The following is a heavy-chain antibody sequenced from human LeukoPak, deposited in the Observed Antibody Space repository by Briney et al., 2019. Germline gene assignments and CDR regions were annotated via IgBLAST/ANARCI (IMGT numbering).Heavy chain of an antibody. V-gene: IGHV4-39*07. CDR2: INHSGST. CDR1: GGSISSGGYY. CDR3: ARASRGGSGYDY. D-gene: IGHD3-22*01. Sequence: SETLSLTCTVSGGSISSGGYYWSWIRQPPGKGLEWIGEINHSGSTNYNPSLKSRVTISVDTSKNQFSLKLSSVTAADTAVYYCARASRGGSGYDYWGQGTLVTVSS. J-gene: IGHJ4*02.